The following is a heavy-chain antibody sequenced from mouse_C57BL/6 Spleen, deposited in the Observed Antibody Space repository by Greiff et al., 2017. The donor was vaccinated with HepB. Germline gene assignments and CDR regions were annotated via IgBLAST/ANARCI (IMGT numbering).Heavy chain of an antibody. CDR1: GYTFTSYW. CDR2: INPSNGGT. J-gene: IGHJ4*01. D-gene: IGHD2-14*01. CDR3: ARRGLGNSYAMDY. V-gene: IGHV1-53*01. Sequence: VQLQQPGTELVKPGASVELSCKASGYTFTSYWMHWVKQRPGQGLEWIGNINPSNGGTNYNEKFKSKATLTVDKSSSTAYMQLSSLTSEDSAVYYCARRGLGNSYAMDYRGQGTSVTVSS.